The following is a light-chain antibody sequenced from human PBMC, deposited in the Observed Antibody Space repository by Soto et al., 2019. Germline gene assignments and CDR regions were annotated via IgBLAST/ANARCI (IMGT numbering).Light chain of an antibody. Sequence: DIQMTQSPSTLSASVGDRVTITCRASQSISSWLAWYQQKPGKAPKLLIYKASSLESGVPSRSSGSGSGTEFTLTISSLQPDDFATYYCQQYNSYPSFGQGTK. CDR2: KAS. J-gene: IGKJ2*01. V-gene: IGKV1-5*03. CDR1: QSISSW. CDR3: QQYNSYPS.